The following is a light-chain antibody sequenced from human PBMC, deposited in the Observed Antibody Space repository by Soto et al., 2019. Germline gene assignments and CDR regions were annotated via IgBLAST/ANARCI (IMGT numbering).Light chain of an antibody. Sequence: EIVMTQSPATLSVSPGERATLSCRASQSVRSNLAWYQQKPGQAPRLLIYGASSRATGIPDRFNGSGSGTDFTLTISRLEPEDFAVYYCQQYGSSPPWTFGQGTKGDIK. V-gene: IGKV3-20*01. CDR3: QQYGSSPPWT. J-gene: IGKJ1*01. CDR1: QSVRSN. CDR2: GAS.